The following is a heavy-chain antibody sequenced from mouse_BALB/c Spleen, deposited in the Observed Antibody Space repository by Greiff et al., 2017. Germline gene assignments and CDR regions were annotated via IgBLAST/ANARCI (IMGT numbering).Heavy chain of an antibody. CDR2: IDTSDSYT. D-gene: IGHD1-2*01. CDR1: GYTFTDYW. Sequence: QVQLKQPGAELVMPGASVKMSCKASGYTFTDYWMHWVKQRPGQGLEWIGAIDTSDSYTSYNQKFKGKATLTVDESSSTAYMQLSSLTSEDSAVYYCARYYGYYFDYWGQGTTLTVSS. J-gene: IGHJ2*01. V-gene: IGHV1-69*01. CDR3: ARYYGYYFDY.